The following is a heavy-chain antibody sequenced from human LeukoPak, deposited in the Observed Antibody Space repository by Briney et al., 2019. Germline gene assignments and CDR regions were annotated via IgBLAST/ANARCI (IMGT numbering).Heavy chain of an antibody. D-gene: IGHD2-2*01. CDR2: IYYSGNT. CDR3: ARGGTSWFDP. CDR1: GGSISTYY. J-gene: IGHJ5*02. V-gene: IGHV4-59*01. Sequence: SETLSLTCTVSGGSISTYYWSWIRHPPGKGLEWIGYIYYSGNTNYNPSLKSRVTISVDTSKNQFSLNLSSVTAADTAVYYCARGGTSWFDPWGQGTLVTVCS.